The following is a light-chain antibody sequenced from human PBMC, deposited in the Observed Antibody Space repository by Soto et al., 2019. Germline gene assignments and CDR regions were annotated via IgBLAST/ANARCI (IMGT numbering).Light chain of an antibody. Sequence: EIVMTQSPATLSVSAGERAHLSCRASQSISDTLAWYQQKPGQAPRLLIHGASTRATGIPARLSGSGSGTEFTLTISSLQSEDFAVYYCQQYNNWPLTFGGGTKVDI. J-gene: IGKJ4*01. CDR3: QQYNNWPLT. V-gene: IGKV3-15*01. CDR1: QSISDT. CDR2: GAS.